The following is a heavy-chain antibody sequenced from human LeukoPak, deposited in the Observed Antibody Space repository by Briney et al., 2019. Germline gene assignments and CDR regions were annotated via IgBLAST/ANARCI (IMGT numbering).Heavy chain of an antibody. Sequence: GGSLRLSCAASGFTFSSYEMNLVRQAPGEGLEWVGRIKSKIDGGTTDYAAPVKGRFTISRDDSQNTLFLRMSSLKTEDTAVYYCTTDRRHDILTGYYRGWFDPWGQGILVTVSS. V-gene: IGHV3-15*01. J-gene: IGHJ5*02. D-gene: IGHD3-9*01. CDR3: TTDRRHDILTGYYRGWFDP. CDR1: GFTFSSYE. CDR2: IKSKIDGGTT.